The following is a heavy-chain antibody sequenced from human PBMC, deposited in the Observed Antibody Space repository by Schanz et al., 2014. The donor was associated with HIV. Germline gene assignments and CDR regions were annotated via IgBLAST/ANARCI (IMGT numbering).Heavy chain of an antibody. D-gene: IGHD3-3*02. CDR2: MIPSFRLR. V-gene: IGHV1-69*01. J-gene: IGHJ6*02. CDR1: GGTFSSYA. Sequence: QVQLVQSGAAVKKPGASVKVSCKASGGTFSSYAISWVRQAPGQGLEWMGGMIPSFRLRTYAQKFQGRVTIAADESASTAYMELNRLRSDDTAVYYCAKSPIFGDVIFYGMDVWGQGTTVTVSS. CDR3: AKSPIFGDVIFYGMDV.